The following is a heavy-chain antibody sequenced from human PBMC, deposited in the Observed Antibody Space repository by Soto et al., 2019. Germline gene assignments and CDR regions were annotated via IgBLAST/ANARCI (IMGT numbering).Heavy chain of an antibody. J-gene: IGHJ4*02. D-gene: IGHD3-22*01. CDR1: GGTFSSYA. V-gene: IGHV1-69*13. CDR3: ARDEGYDSSGYYYGPWDY. Sequence: AASVKVSCKASGGTFSSYAISWVRQAPGQGLEWMGGIIPIFGTANYAQKFQGRVTITADESTSTAYMELSSLRSEDTAVYYCARDEGYDSSGYYYGPWDYWGQGTLVTVSS. CDR2: IIPIFGTA.